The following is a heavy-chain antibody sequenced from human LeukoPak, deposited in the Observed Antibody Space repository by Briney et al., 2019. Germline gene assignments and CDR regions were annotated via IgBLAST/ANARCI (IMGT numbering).Heavy chain of an antibody. Sequence: SQTLSLTCTVSGGSTSSGGYYWSWIRQHPGKGLEWIGYIYYSGSTYYNPSLKSRVTISVDTSKNQFSLKLSSVTAADTAFYYCARAYTSSCRWFDPWGQGTLVTVSS. CDR3: ARAYTSSCRWFDP. CDR2: IYYSGST. J-gene: IGHJ5*02. CDR1: GGSTSSGGYY. D-gene: IGHD6-13*01. V-gene: IGHV4-31*03.